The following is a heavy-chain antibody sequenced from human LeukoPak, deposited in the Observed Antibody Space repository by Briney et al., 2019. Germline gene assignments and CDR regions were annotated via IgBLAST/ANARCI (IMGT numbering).Heavy chain of an antibody. CDR2: IGGSGGST. J-gene: IGHJ4*02. D-gene: IGHD5-24*01. CDR3: AKRDGYNRDYFDY. CDR1: GFTFSSYW. V-gene: IGHV3-23*01. Sequence: PGGSLRLSCAASGFTFSSYWMSWVRQAPGKGLEWVSAIGGSGGSTYYADSVKGRFTISRDNSKNTLYLQMNSLRAEDTAVYYCAKRDGYNRDYFDYWGQGTLVTVSS.